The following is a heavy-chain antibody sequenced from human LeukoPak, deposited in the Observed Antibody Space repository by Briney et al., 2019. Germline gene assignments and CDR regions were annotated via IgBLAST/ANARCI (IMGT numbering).Heavy chain of an antibody. D-gene: IGHD3-22*01. CDR1: GYSFTSYW. Sequence: GESLKISCKGSGYSFTSYWIGWVRQMPGKGLEWMGIIYPGDSDTRYSPSFQGQVTISADKSIRTAYLQGSSLKASDTAMYYCASGTRDSSGIDAFDIWGQGTMVTVSS. CDR2: IYPGDSDT. V-gene: IGHV5-51*01. CDR3: ASGTRDSSGIDAFDI. J-gene: IGHJ3*02.